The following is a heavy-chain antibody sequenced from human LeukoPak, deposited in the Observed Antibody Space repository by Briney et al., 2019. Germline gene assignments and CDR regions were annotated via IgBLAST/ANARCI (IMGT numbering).Heavy chain of an antibody. J-gene: IGHJ5*02. Sequence: SETLSLTCTVSGGPISSGDYYWSWIRQPPGKGLEWIAYMYYSGSTYYNPSLKSRVTMSADTSKNQLSLKLSSVTAADTAVYYCARLPYSSSLNGDWFDPWGQGTLVTVSS. CDR1: GGPISSGDYY. D-gene: IGHD6-13*01. V-gene: IGHV4-30-4*01. CDR2: MYYSGST. CDR3: ARLPYSSSLNGDWFDP.